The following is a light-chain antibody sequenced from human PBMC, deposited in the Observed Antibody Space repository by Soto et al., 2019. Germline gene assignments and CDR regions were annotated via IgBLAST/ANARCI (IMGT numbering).Light chain of an antibody. CDR3: QQYDTSLPYT. Sequence: EIVLTQSPGTLSLPPGDRATLSCEASQSVNNNYLAWYQHKPGQAPRLLIYGASSRATGIPDRFSGSGSGTDFTLTIRRLEPEDFAVYYCQQYDTSLPYTFGGGTKVDIK. V-gene: IGKV3-20*01. J-gene: IGKJ4*01. CDR1: QSVNNNY. CDR2: GAS.